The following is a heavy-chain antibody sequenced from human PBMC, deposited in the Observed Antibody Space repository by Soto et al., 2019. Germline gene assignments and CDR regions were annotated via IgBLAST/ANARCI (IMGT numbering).Heavy chain of an antibody. V-gene: IGHV2-5*02. CDR2: IYWDYDQ. CDR1: GFSLSTDGVC. Sequence: QITLKESGPTLVKPTQTLTLTCTFSGFSLSTDGVCVGWIRQPRGKSLDWLALIYWDYDQRYSPSLKTRLIITTATSKNHVVLTMTNMDPVDTATYYCAHAYGGTSWPNDAFDVWGQGKAVTVSS. CDR3: AHAYGGTSWPNDAFDV. D-gene: IGHD2-2*01. J-gene: IGHJ3*01.